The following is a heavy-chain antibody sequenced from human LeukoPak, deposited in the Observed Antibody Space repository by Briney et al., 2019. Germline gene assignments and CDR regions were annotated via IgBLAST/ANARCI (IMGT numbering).Heavy chain of an antibody. CDR1: GFTLSSYN. V-gene: IGHV3-21*01. CDR3: ARVYSNSWYSGYLYMDV. CDR2: ISWRSSDI. Sequence: GGSLRLSCAASGFTLSSYNMKRVRQAPGKGLEWVSSISWRSSDIEYADSVKGRFTISRDNAKQSLYLQMSSLRAEDTAIYYCARVYSNSWYSGYLYMDVWGKGTTVTASS. D-gene: IGHD4-11*01. J-gene: IGHJ6*03.